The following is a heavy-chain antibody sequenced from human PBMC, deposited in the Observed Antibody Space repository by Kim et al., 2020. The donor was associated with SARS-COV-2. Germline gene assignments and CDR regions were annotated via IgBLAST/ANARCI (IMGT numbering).Heavy chain of an antibody. CDR3: ARGRDYHGSGSYYHDAFDI. CDR2: ISSSSSYI. Sequence: GGSLRLSCAASGFTFSSYSMNWVRQAPGKGLEWVSSISSSSSYIYYADSVKGRFTISRDNAKNSLYLQMNSLRAEDTAVYYCARGRDYHGSGSYYHDAFDIWGQGTMVTVSS. J-gene: IGHJ3*02. CDR1: GFTFSSYS. V-gene: IGHV3-21*01. D-gene: IGHD3-10*01.